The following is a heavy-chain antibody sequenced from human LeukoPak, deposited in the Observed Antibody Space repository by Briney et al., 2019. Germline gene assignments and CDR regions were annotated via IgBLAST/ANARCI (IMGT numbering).Heavy chain of an antibody. Sequence: ASVKVSCKASGYTFTSYAMHWVRQAPGQRLEWMGWINAGNGNTKYSQKFQGRVTITRDTSASTAYMELSSLRSEDTAVYYCARALGSGYDSLFDYWGQETLVTVSS. J-gene: IGHJ4*02. D-gene: IGHD5-12*01. CDR1: GYTFTSYA. CDR3: ARALGSGYDSLFDY. CDR2: INAGNGNT. V-gene: IGHV1-3*01.